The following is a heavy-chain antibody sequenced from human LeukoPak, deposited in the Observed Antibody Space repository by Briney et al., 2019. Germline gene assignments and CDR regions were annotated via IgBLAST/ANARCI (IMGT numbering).Heavy chain of an antibody. CDR3: ARDGRQGYYAMDV. J-gene: IGHJ6*02. Sequence: PGGSLRLSCAASGFTFSSYSMNWVRQAPGKGLEWVSYISSSSSTIFYADSVKGRFTISRDNAKNSLYLQMNSLRAEDTAVYYCARDGRQGYYAMDVWGQGTTVTVSS. V-gene: IGHV3-48*01. CDR1: GFTFSSYS. CDR2: ISSSSSTI.